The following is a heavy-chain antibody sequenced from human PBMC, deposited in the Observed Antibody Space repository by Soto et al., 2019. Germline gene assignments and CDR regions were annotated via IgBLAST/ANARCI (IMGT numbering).Heavy chain of an antibody. Sequence: QVQLQESGPGLVKPSETLSLTCSVSGGSISNHYWSWIRQPPGKGLEWIGYIYDNGNTNNNPSLTSPVTMSVDTSRNQISLKLTTVTAADTAVYYCTRANWYSEYWGQGTLVTVSS. CDR1: GGSISNHY. CDR3: TRANWYSEY. CDR2: IYDNGNT. J-gene: IGHJ4*02. V-gene: IGHV4-59*11. D-gene: IGHD7-27*01.